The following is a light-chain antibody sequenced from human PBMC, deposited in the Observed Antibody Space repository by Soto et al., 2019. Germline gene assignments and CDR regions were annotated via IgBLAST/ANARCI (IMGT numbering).Light chain of an antibody. Sequence: DIVLTQSPGTLSLSPGERATLSCRASQNVRNTYLAWYQQKAGQAPRLLIYAASSRATGIPDRFSGSGSGTDFTLTITGLEPADFAVYYCQQYGSSPDLITFGPGTKVDIK. CDR3: QQYGSSPDLIT. CDR2: AAS. CDR1: QNVRNTY. V-gene: IGKV3-20*01. J-gene: IGKJ3*01.